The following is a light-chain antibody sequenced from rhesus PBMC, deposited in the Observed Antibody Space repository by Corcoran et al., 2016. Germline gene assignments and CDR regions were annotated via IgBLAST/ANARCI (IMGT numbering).Light chain of an antibody. J-gene: IGKJ1*01. CDR1: QSLLYSVGKTY. CDR2: LVS. CDR3: MQALRSPWT. Sequence: DIVMIQTPLSLPVTLGEPASIPCRSSQSLLYSVGKTYLYLYLQKPGRSPQPLMYLVSKRASVVPAKFSGSGACTDFTLKISRVEAEGVGVYYCMQALRSPWTFSQVTKVEIK. V-gene: IGKV2-82*03.